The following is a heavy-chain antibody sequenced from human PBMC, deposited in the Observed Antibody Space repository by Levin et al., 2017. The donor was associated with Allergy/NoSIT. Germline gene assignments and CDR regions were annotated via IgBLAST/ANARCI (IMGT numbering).Heavy chain of an antibody. D-gene: IGHD2-15*01. J-gene: IGHJ4*02. V-gene: IGHV3-30*18. Sequence: SCAASGFTFSSYGMHWVRQAPGKGLEWVAVISYDGSNKYYADSVKGRFTISRDNSKNTLYLQMNSLRAEDTAVYYCAKDRAETSFVVVVAATGFDYWGQGTLVTVSS. CDR3: AKDRAETSFVVVVAATGFDY. CDR2: ISYDGSNK. CDR1: GFTFSSYG.